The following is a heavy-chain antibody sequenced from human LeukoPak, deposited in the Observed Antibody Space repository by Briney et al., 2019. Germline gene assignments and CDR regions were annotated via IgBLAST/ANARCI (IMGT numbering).Heavy chain of an antibody. CDR2: ISAYNGNT. Sequence: ASVKVSCKASGYTFTSYGISWVRQAPGQGLEWMGWISAYNGNTNYAQKLQGRVTMTTDTSTSTAYMELRSLRSDDTAVYYCARVAQREYYDILTGYYTYFDYWGQGTLVTVSS. CDR1: GYTFTSYG. V-gene: IGHV1-18*01. D-gene: IGHD3-9*01. J-gene: IGHJ4*02. CDR3: ARVAQREYYDILTGYYTYFDY.